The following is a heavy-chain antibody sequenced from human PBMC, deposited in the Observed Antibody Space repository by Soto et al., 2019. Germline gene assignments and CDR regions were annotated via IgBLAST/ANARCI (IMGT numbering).Heavy chain of an antibody. CDR2: ISGSGGST. CDR3: AKGRSSWYERNWFDP. J-gene: IGHJ5*02. CDR1: GFTFSSYA. V-gene: IGHV3-23*01. D-gene: IGHD6-13*01. Sequence: PGGSLRLSCAASGFTFSSYAMSWVRQAPGKGLEWVSAISGSGGSTYYADSVKGRFTISRDNSKNTLYLQMNSLRAEDTAVYYCAKGRSSWYERNWFDPWGQGTLVTVSS.